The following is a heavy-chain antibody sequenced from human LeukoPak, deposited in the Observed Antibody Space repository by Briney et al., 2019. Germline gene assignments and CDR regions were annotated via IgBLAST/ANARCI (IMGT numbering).Heavy chain of an antibody. CDR1: GLTFSSHW. CDR2: ITNDGSST. CDR3: ARQYYDFWSAQDGMDV. Sequence: GGSLRLSCAACGLTFSSHWMHWVRQAPGKGLVWVSRITNDGSSTTYADSVKGRFTISRDNAKNMLYLQVNSLRAEDTAVYYCARQYYDFWSAQDGMDVWGQGTTVTVSS. J-gene: IGHJ6*02. D-gene: IGHD3-3*01. V-gene: IGHV3-74*01.